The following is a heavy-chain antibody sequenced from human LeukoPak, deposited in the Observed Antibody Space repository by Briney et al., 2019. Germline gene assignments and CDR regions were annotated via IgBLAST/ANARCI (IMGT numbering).Heavy chain of an antibody. Sequence: SETLSLTCTVSGASVSATNYYWSWLRQHPGKGPEWIAYIYYDAGAYYNPSLESRVTISLDSSANQFSLGLSSVTAADTAVYYCARESYGDYLDYWGQGTLVTVSS. CDR3: ARESYGDYLDY. J-gene: IGHJ4*02. CDR2: IYYDAGA. D-gene: IGHD4-17*01. CDR1: GASVSATNYY. V-gene: IGHV4-31*03.